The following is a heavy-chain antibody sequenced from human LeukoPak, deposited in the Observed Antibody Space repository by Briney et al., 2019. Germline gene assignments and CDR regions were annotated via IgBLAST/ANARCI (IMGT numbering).Heavy chain of an antibody. D-gene: IGHD6-13*01. V-gene: IGHV4-4*02. CDR1: GGSISSSNW. Sequence: SETLSLTWAASGGSISSSNWWGWVRQPPGKGLEWIGEIYHSGSTNYNPSLKSRVTISVDKSKNQFSLKLSSVTAADTAVYYCATAYSSSWYYFDYWGQGTLVTVSS. J-gene: IGHJ4*02. CDR3: ATAYSSSWYYFDY. CDR2: IYHSGST.